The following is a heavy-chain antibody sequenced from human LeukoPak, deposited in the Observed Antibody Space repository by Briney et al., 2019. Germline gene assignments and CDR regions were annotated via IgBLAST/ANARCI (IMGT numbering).Heavy chain of an antibody. CDR2: IYYSGST. CDR3: ARVVGIRLGELSLPGNY. V-gene: IGHV4-59*12. J-gene: IGHJ4*02. D-gene: IGHD3-16*02. Sequence: SETLSLTCTVSGGSISSYYWSWIRQPPGKGLEWIGYIYYSGSTNYNPSLKSRVTISVDTSKNQFSLKLSSVTAADTAVYYCARVVGIRLGELSLPGNYWGQGTLVTVSS. CDR1: GGSISSYY.